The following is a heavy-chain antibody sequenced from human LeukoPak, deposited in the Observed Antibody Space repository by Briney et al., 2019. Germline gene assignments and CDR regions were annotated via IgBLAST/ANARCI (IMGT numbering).Heavy chain of an antibody. Sequence: SQTLSLTCTVSGGSTSSGNYYWSWIRRRPGTGLEWIGYIYYTGSTYYNPSLKSRVTISVDTSKNQFSLELNSMTAADAAVYYCAREKPSVGNDAFDIWGQGTMVTVSS. CDR1: GGSTSSGNYY. CDR3: AREKPSVGNDAFDI. D-gene: IGHD7-27*01. CDR2: IYYTGST. V-gene: IGHV4-31*03. J-gene: IGHJ3*02.